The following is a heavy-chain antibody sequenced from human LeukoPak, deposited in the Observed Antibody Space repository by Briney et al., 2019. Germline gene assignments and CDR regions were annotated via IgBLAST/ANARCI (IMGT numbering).Heavy chain of an antibody. CDR2: IKQDGSEK. J-gene: IGHJ4*02. CDR1: GFTFSSYW. Sequence: GGSLRLSCAASGFTFSSYWMSWVRQAPGKGPEWVANIKQDGSEKYYVDSVKGRFTISRDNAKNSLYLQMNSLRAEDTAVYYCARGVGRYYYDSSGYFDYWGQGTLVTVSS. D-gene: IGHD3-22*01. V-gene: IGHV3-7*01. CDR3: ARGVGRYYYDSSGYFDY.